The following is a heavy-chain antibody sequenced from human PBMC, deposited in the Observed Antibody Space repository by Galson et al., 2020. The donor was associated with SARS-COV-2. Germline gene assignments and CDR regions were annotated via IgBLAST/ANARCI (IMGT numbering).Heavy chain of an antibody. D-gene: IGHD6-19*01. CDR2: IHSSGST. J-gene: IGHJ4*02. V-gene: IGHV4-61*02. CDR1: GGSISGTSYY. Sequence: SETLSLTCAVSGGSISGTSYYCRWLRQPAGQGPEWLGRIHSSGSTNYNPSLKSRVTISIDTSKNQFSLRLSSVTAADTAIYYCASGPVAGSGEWGQGTLVTVSS. CDR3: ASGPVAGSGE.